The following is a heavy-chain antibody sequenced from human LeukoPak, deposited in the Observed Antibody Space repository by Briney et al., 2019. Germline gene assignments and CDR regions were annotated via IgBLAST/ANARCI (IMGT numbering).Heavy chain of an antibody. J-gene: IGHJ4*02. CDR1: GFTFSSYA. CDR3: AKDPLSGIAVAGTTHFDY. D-gene: IGHD6-19*01. CDR2: ISGSGGST. V-gene: IGHV3-23*01. Sequence: EGSLRLSCAASGFTFSSYAMSWVRQAPGKGLEWVSAISGSGGSTYYADSVKGRFTISRGNSKNTLYLQMNSLRAEDTAVYYCAKDPLSGIAVAGTTHFDYWGQGTLVTVSS.